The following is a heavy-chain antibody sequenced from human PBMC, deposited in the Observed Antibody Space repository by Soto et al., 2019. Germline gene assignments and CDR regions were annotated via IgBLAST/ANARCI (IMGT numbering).Heavy chain of an antibody. CDR3: ATDAGKTYYDSSGYYSASFDY. V-gene: IGHV1-24*01. D-gene: IGHD3-22*01. CDR1: GYTFTELS. J-gene: IGHJ4*02. Sequence: ASVKVSCKFSGYTFTELSMHWVRQAPGKGLEWMGGFDPEDGETIYAQKFQGRVTMTEDTSTDTAYMELSSLRSEDTAVYYCATDAGKTYYDSSGYYSASFDYWGQGTLVTVSS. CDR2: FDPEDGET.